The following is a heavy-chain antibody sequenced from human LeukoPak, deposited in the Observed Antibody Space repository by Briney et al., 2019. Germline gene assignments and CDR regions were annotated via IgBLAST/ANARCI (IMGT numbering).Heavy chain of an antibody. CDR2: IDPSDSYT. CDR3: ARHDHGIAANFDP. J-gene: IGHJ5*02. Sequence: GESLRISCKGSGYSFTSYWISWVRQMPGKGLEWMGRIDPSDSYTNYSPSFQGHVTTSADKSISTAYLQWSSLKASDTAMYYCARHDHGIAANFDPWGQGTLVTVSS. D-gene: IGHD6-13*01. V-gene: IGHV5-10-1*01. CDR1: GYSFTSYW.